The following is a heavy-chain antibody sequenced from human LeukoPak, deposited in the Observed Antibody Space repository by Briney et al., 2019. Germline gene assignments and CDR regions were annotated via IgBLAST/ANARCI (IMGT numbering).Heavy chain of an antibody. V-gene: IGHV3-30*03. Sequence: GGSLRLSCAASGFTFSSYWMSRVRQAPGKGLEWVAVISYDGRNIYYADSVKGRFTISRDNSKNTLYLQMDSLRIEDTAVYSCARAPEWVVSWYFDLWGRGTLVTVSS. CDR1: GFTFSSYW. J-gene: IGHJ2*01. D-gene: IGHD6-19*01. CDR2: ISYDGRNI. CDR3: ARAPEWVVSWYFDL.